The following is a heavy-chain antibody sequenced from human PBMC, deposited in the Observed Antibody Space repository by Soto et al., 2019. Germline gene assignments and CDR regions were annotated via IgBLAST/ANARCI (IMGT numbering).Heavy chain of an antibody. Sequence: PGGSLRLSCAASGFTFSDYYMSWIRQAPGKGLEWVSYISSSGSTIYYADSVKGRFTISRDNAKNSLYLQMNSLRAEDTAVYYWARPPHFWSGYYGPSDVFDIWGQGKMVTVSS. J-gene: IGHJ3*02. CDR2: ISSSGSTI. CDR1: GFTFSDYY. D-gene: IGHD3-3*02. V-gene: IGHV3-11*01. CDR3: ARPPHFWSGYYGPSDVFDI.